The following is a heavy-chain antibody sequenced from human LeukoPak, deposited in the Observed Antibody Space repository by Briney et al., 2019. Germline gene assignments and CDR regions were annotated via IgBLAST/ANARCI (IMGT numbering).Heavy chain of an antibody. Sequence: PGRSLRLSCAASGFTFSSYGMHWVRQAPGKGLKWVAVISYDGSNKYYADSVKGRFTISRDNSKNTLYLQMNSLRAEDTAVYYCAKDDVTAGLGRYWGQGTLVTVSS. CDR3: AKDDVTAGLGRY. V-gene: IGHV3-30*18. CDR2: ISYDGSNK. D-gene: IGHD5-18*01. CDR1: GFTFSSYG. J-gene: IGHJ4*02.